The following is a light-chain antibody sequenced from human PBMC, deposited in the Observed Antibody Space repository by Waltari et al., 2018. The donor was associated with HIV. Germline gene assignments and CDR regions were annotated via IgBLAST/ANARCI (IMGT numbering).Light chain of an antibody. J-gene: IGLJ1*01. V-gene: IGLV2-11*01. CDR1: SSDIGYFDY. CDR2: EVS. Sequence: QSALTQPRSVSGSPGQSVPISCTGTSSDIGYFDYVPWYQQYPGKAPKVLIYEVSQRPSGVPDRFTASKSGITASLTIPGLQDEDEADYYCCSYAGTYTYVFGTGTTVTVL. CDR3: CSYAGTYTYV.